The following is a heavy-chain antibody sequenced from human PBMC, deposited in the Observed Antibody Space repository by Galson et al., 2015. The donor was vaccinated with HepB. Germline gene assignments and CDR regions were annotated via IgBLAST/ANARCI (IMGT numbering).Heavy chain of an antibody. J-gene: IGHJ5*02. D-gene: IGHD6-6*01. Sequence: SLRLSCAASGFTFSSYDMHWVRQATGKGLEWVSAIGTAGDTYYPGSVKGRFTISRENAKNSLYLQMNSLRAGDTAVYYCARGRSSSFGNWFDPWGQGTLVTVSS. V-gene: IGHV3-13*01. CDR1: GFTFSSYD. CDR2: IGTAGDT. CDR3: ARGRSSSFGNWFDP.